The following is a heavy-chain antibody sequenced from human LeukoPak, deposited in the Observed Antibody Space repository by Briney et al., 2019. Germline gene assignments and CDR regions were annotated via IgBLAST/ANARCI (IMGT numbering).Heavy chain of an antibody. D-gene: IGHD3-22*01. Sequence: SETLSLTCAVSGGSISSGGYSWSWIRQPPGKGLEWIGYIYHSGSTYYNPSLKSRVTISVDRSKNQFSLKLSSVTAADTAVYYCARARQPYDSSGYYGYDWYFDLWGRGTLVTVSS. CDR3: ARARQPYDSSGYYGYDWYFDL. J-gene: IGHJ2*01. V-gene: IGHV4-30-2*01. CDR2: IYHSGST. CDR1: GGSISSGGYS.